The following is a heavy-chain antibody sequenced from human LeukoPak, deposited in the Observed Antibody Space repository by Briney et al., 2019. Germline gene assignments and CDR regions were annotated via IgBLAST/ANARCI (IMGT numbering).Heavy chain of an antibody. J-gene: IGHJ4*02. D-gene: IGHD1-1*01. CDR3: ARDPLFAGTQNFDY. CDR2: IKPNSGDT. Sequence: ASVKVSCTASGYTFTGYYLHWVRQAPGQGLEWMGWIKPNSGDTNYAQKFQGRVTMTRDTSISTVCMELSRLRSDDTAVYYCARDPLFAGTQNFDYWGQGTLVTVSS. CDR1: GYTFTGYY. V-gene: IGHV1-2*02.